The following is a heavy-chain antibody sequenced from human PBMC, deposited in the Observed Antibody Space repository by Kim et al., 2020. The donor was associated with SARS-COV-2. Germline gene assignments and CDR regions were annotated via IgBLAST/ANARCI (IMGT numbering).Heavy chain of an antibody. CDR3: AKEAGDCRGRDV. CDR2: ISCDGSST. D-gene: IGHD2-15*01. Sequence: GGSLRLSCAASGFSFSCCAMHWVRQAPGKGLEWVSFISCDGSSTYYANSVRGRFTISRDNSKNTLYLQLNSLRAEDTALYYCAKEAGDCRGRDVGGRGT. CDR1: GFSFSCCA. J-gene: IGHJ6*02. V-gene: IGHV3-23*01.